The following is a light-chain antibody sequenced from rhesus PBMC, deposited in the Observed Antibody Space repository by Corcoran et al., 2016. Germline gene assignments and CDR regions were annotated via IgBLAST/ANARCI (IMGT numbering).Light chain of an antibody. V-gene: IGKV1-22*01. CDR3: KQYSSSPCT. CDR2: KAS. Sequence: DIQMTQSPSSLSASVGDTVTITCRPSQSISSWLAWHQQKPGKAPKLLIYKASTLQSGVPSRLSGSGSGKDFTLSISSLQSEDFATYYCKQYSSSPCTFGPGTKLDIK. CDR1: QSISSW. J-gene: IGKJ3*01.